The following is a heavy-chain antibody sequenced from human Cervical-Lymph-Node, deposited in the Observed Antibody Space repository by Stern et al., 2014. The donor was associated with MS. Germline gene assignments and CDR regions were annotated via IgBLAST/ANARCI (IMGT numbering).Heavy chain of an antibody. CDR1: GFTFSSYP. J-gene: IGHJ6*02. CDR2: ITYDGSKT. V-gene: IGHV3-30-3*01. Sequence: LQPGRSLRVSCAASGFTFSSYPMYWVRQAPGKGLEWVGVITYDGSKTYYGDSVKGRFTLSRDNSKNTVSLQMNSLTTEDTAVYYCARGSRGMDVWGQGTTVTVSS. CDR3: ARGSRGMDV.